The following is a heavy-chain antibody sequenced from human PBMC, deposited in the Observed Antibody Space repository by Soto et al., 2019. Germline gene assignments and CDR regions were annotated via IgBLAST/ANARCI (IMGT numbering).Heavy chain of an antibody. CDR1: GGSISSSRYY. CDR2: IYYSGST. J-gene: IGHJ4*02. V-gene: IGHV4-39*01. CDR3: ARAAARNIVDY. D-gene: IGHD6-13*01. Sequence: SETLSLTCTVSGGSISSSRYYLGWIRQPPGKGLEWIGSIYYSGSTYYNPSLKSRVTISVDTSKNQFSLKLSSVTAADTAVYYCARAAARNIVDYWGQGTLVTVSS.